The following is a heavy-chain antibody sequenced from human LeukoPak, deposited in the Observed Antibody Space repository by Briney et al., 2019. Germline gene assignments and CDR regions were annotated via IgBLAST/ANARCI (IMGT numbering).Heavy chain of an antibody. Sequence: PGGSLRLSCAASGFTFSSYAMSWVRQAPGKGLEWVSAISGSGGSTYYADSVKGRFTISRDNSKNTLYLQMNSLRAEDTAVYYCASSLIYCSSTSCYRGPAHDAFDIWGQGTMVTVSS. CDR1: GFTFSSYA. V-gene: IGHV3-23*01. J-gene: IGHJ3*02. D-gene: IGHD2-2*01. CDR3: ASSLIYCSSTSCYRGPAHDAFDI. CDR2: ISGSGGST.